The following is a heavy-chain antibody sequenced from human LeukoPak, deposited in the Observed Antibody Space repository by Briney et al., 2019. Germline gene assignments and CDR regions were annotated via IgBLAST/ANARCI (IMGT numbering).Heavy chain of an antibody. D-gene: IGHD6-6*01. CDR1: GYSFTSYW. V-gene: IGHV5-51*01. CDR2: IYPGDSDT. Sequence: GESLKISCKGSGYSFTSYWIGWVRQMPGKGLEWMGIIYPGDSDTRYSPSFQGQVTISADKSISTAYLQWSSLKASDTATYYCARRPHKGFDDSSSSHFDYWGQGTLVTVSS. CDR3: ARRPHKGFDDSSSSHFDY. J-gene: IGHJ4*02.